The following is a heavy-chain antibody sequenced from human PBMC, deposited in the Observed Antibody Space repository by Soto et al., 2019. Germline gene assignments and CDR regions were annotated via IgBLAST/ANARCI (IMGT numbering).Heavy chain of an antibody. V-gene: IGHV4-59*01. CDR2: IYYSGST. D-gene: IGHD1-1*01. CDR3: ARASGTYYYYGMDV. J-gene: IGHJ6*02. Sequence: QVQLQESGPGLVKPSETLSLTCTVSGGSISSYYWSWIRQPPGKGLEWIGYIYYSGSTNYNPSLKSRVTISVDTSKNQFSLKLSSVTAADTAVYYCARASGTYYYYGMDVWGQGTTVTVSS. CDR1: GGSISSYY.